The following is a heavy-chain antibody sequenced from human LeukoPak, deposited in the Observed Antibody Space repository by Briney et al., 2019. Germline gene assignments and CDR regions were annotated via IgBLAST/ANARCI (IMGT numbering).Heavy chain of an antibody. Sequence: GGSVTLSCTVSGFTVSINSMSWVRQAPGEGRECVSFIYSGVAPHYSNSVKGRFTISREESKNTLYLQMNSLKAEENAVYYCAKVRLVYCSGGSCTRGGTPMDVWGKGTTVTISS. J-gene: IGHJ6*03. V-gene: IGHV3-53*05. CDR2: IYSGVAP. CDR1: GFTVSINS. CDR3: AKVRLVYCSGGSCTRGGTPMDV. D-gene: IGHD2-15*01.